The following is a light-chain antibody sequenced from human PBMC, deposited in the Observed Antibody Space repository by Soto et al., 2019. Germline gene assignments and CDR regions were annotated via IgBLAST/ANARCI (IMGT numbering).Light chain of an antibody. CDR3: QSYDSSNKV. CDR2: EDN. Sequence: NFMLTQPHSVSEYPGKTVTISCTRSSGSIASNYVQWYQQRPGSAPTTVIYEDNQRPSGVPDRFSGSIDSSSNSASLTISGLKTEDEADYYCQSYDSSNKVFGTGTKVTVL. CDR1: SGSIASNY. J-gene: IGLJ1*01. V-gene: IGLV6-57*04.